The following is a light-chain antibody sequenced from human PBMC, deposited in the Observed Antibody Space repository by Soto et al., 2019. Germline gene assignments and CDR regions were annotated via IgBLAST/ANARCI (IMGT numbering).Light chain of an antibody. CDR3: LQLNTYPWT. Sequence: DIQMTQSPASLSAYVGDRVTITCRASQGITTDLGWYQQKPGKAPKGLIYDAYTLRSGVPSRFSGSGSGTEFHLTISSLQPEDLATYYLLQLNTYPWTFRQGTKVEIK. J-gene: IGKJ1*01. CDR1: QGITTD. V-gene: IGKV1-17*01. CDR2: DAY.